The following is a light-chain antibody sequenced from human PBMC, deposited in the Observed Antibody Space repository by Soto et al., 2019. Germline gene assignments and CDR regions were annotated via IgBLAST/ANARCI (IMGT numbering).Light chain of an antibody. CDR1: QGISSY. Sequence: DIQLTQSPSFLSASVGDRVTITCRASQGISSYLAWYQKKPGKAPKLLIYAASTLQSGVPSRFSGSGSVTEFTSTINSLQTKYVPKYYYQHLNSYHFHTFGGGTKVEIK. V-gene: IGKV1-9*01. CDR2: AAS. J-gene: IGKJ4*01. CDR3: QHLNSYHFHT.